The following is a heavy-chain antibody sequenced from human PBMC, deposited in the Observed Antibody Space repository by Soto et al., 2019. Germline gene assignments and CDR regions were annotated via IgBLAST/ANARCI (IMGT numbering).Heavy chain of an antibody. CDR1: GFLFSSYA. V-gene: IGHV3-23*01. Sequence: GGSLRLSCAASGFLFSSYAMSWVRQTPGKGLEWVSGISGSGGRTYYADSVKGRFTISRDNSNNTLSLQMHILRVEDTAVYFCAKGGYYSLFDIWGQGTMVTVSS. J-gene: IGHJ3*02. D-gene: IGHD3-16*01. CDR3: AKGGYYSLFDI. CDR2: ISGSGGRT.